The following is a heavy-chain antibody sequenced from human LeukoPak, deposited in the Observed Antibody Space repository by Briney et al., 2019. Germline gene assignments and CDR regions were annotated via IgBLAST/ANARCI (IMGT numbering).Heavy chain of an antibody. V-gene: IGHV3-48*03. CDR2: ISSSGSTI. CDR3: ARASNSDSRFQH. J-gene: IGHJ1*01. D-gene: IGHD4-11*01. Sequence: GGSLRLSCAASGFTFSSYELNWVRQAPGKGLEWVSDISSSGSTIYYADSVKGRFTISRDNAKNSLYLQMNSLRDEDTAVYYCARASNSDSRFQHWGQGTLVTVSS. CDR1: GFTFSSYE.